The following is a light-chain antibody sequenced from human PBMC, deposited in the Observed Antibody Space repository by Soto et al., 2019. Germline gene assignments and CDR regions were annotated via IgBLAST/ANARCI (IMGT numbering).Light chain of an antibody. CDR2: DAS. J-gene: IGKJ5*01. V-gene: IGKV3-11*01. CDR1: QSVDSY. CDR3: QQRSIWPPIT. Sequence: EIVLTQSPATLSLSPGERATLSCRASQSVDSYLAWYQQKPCQAPRLLIYDASNRAIGIPARFSGSGSGTDFTLTISSLEPEDFAVYYCQQRSIWPPITFGQGTRLEIK.